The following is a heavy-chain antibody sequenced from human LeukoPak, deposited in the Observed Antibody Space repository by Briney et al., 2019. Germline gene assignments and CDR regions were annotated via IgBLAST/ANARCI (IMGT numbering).Heavy chain of an antibody. Sequence: GSLRLSCAASGFTFSSYAMSWVRQAPGKGLEWVGRIKSKTDGGTTDYAAPVKGRFTISRDDSKNTLYLQMNSLKTEDTAVYYCTYSSVWSDYWGQGTLVTVSS. CDR1: GFTFSSYA. J-gene: IGHJ4*02. V-gene: IGHV3-15*01. D-gene: IGHD6-19*01. CDR3: TYSSVWSDY. CDR2: IKSKTDGGTT.